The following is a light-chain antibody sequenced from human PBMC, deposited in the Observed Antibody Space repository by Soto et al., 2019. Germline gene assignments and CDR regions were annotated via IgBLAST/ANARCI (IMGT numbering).Light chain of an antibody. J-gene: IGKJ2*01. CDR2: GAS. CDR3: QQYNSWPPT. Sequence: EIVMTQSPATLSVSPGERATLSCRASQSVSSNLAWYQQKPGQAPRLLIYGASTSATGIPARFSGSGSGTEFTLTISSLQSEDFAVYYCQQYNSWPPTFGQGTKLEIK. V-gene: IGKV3-15*01. CDR1: QSVSSN.